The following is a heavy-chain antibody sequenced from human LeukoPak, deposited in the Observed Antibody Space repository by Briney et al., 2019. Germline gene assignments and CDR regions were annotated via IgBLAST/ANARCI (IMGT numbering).Heavy chain of an antibody. CDR3: ARGGELAYCGGDCYSDAFDI. Sequence: ASVKVSCKASGYTFTGHYIHWVRQAPGQGLEWMGWINPNSGGTNYAQKFQGRVTMTRDTSISTAYMELSSRRDEDTALYHCARGGELAYCGGDCYSDAFDIWGQGTMVTVSS. V-gene: IGHV1-2*02. J-gene: IGHJ3*02. D-gene: IGHD2-21*02. CDR1: GYTFTGHY. CDR2: INPNSGGT.